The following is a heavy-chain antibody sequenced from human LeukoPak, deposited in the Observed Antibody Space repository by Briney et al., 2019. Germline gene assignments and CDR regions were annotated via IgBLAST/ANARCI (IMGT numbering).Heavy chain of an antibody. CDR3: ARGIDDGDNWFDS. CDR1: GFTFYDYG. CDR2: INWNGGST. V-gene: IGHV3-20*04. D-gene: IGHD1-1*01. J-gene: IGHJ5*01. Sequence: GGSLRLSCAASGFTFYDYGMSWVRQAPGKGLEWVSGINWNGGSTGYVDSVKGRFTISRDNAKNSLYLQMNSLRAEDTALYYCARGIDDGDNWFDSWGQGTLVTVSS.